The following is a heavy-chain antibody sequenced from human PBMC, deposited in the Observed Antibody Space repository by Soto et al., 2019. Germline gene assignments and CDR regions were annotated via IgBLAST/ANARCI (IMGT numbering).Heavy chain of an antibody. V-gene: IGHV3-15*07. J-gene: IGHJ3*02. CDR1: GFTFSSYA. CDR3: ARVGASGYEGEDAFDI. Sequence: GGSLRLSCAASGFTFSSYAMHWVRQAPGKGLEWVGRIKSKTDGGTTDYAAPVKGRFTISRDDSKNTLYLQMNSLKTEDTAVYYCARVGASGYEGEDAFDIWGQGTMVTVSS. CDR2: IKSKTDGGTT. D-gene: IGHD5-12*01.